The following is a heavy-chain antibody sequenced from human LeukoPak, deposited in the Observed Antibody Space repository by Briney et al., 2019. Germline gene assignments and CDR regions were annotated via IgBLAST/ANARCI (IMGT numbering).Heavy chain of an antibody. CDR3: ARDLTTVVIADAFDI. D-gene: IGHD4-23*01. CDR2: ISSSSSYI. V-gene: IGHV3-21*01. CDR1: GFTFSSYS. Sequence: GGSLRLSCAASGFTFSSYSMNWVRQAPGKGLEWVSSISSSSSYIYYADSVKGRFTISRDNAKNSLYLQMNSLRAEDTAVYYCARDLTTVVIADAFDIWGQGTMVTVSS. J-gene: IGHJ3*02.